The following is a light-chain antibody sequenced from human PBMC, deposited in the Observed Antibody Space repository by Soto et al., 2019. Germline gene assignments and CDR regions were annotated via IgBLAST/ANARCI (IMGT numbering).Light chain of an antibody. Sequence: EIVLTQSPGTLSLSPGERATLSCRASQSVSSSYLAWYQQKPGQAPRLLIYGASSRATGIPDRFSGSGSGTDFTLTISSLEPEDLAVYYCQQRYNWPRTFGQGTKVDIK. CDR1: QSVSSSY. J-gene: IGKJ1*01. CDR2: GAS. V-gene: IGKV3D-20*02. CDR3: QQRYNWPRT.